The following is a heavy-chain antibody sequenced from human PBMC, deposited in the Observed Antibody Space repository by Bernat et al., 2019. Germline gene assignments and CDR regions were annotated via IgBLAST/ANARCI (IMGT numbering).Heavy chain of an antibody. J-gene: IGHJ3*02. Sequence: EVQLVESGGGLIQPGGSLRLSCAASGFIVSSNYMSWVRQAPGKGLEWVSVIYSGGSTYYADSVKGRFTISRDNSKNTLYLQMNSLRAEDTAVYYCARDSSTVTCWNAFDIWGQGTMVTVSS. CDR2: IYSGGST. CDR1: GFIVSSNY. D-gene: IGHD4-11*01. V-gene: IGHV3-53*01. CDR3: ARDSSTVTCWNAFDI.